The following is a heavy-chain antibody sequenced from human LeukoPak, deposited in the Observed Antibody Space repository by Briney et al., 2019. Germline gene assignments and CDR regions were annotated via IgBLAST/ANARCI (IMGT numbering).Heavy chain of an antibody. Sequence: ASVKVSCKASGYTFTGDYMHWVRQAPGQGLEWMGWINRNSETKFAQKFQGRVTMTRDTSISTAYMELSRLRSDDTAVYYCARERDSSGYSPLDPWGQGTLVTVSS. CDR2: INRNSET. CDR1: GYTFTGDY. CDR3: ARERDSSGYSPLDP. J-gene: IGHJ5*02. D-gene: IGHD3-22*01. V-gene: IGHV1-2*02.